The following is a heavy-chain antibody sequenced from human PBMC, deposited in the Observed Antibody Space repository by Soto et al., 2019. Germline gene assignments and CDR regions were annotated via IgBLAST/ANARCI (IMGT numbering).Heavy chain of an antibody. CDR3: ARTLYSYGPRFDY. V-gene: IGHV4-61*08. J-gene: IGHJ4*02. CDR2: IYYSGST. Sequence: ETLSLNCAVSVGSISSGGYYWSWIRQPPGKGLEWIGYIYYSGSTNYNPSLKSRVTISVDTSKNQFSLKLSSVTAADTAVYYCARTLYSYGPRFDYWGQGTLVTVSS. D-gene: IGHD5-18*01. CDR1: VGSISSGGYY.